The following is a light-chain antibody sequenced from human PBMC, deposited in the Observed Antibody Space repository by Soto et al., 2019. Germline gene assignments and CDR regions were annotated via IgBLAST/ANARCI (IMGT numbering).Light chain of an antibody. J-gene: IGLJ2*01. Sequence: QSALTQPASVSGSPGQSITISCTGTSSDVGGYNYVSWYQQHPGKAPKLMIYEVSNRPSGVSNRFSGSKSGNTASLTISGLQAEDDADYYCSSYTSSSTLEGVVFGGGTKLTVL. CDR1: SSDVGGYNY. V-gene: IGLV2-14*01. CDR2: EVS. CDR3: SSYTSSSTLEGVV.